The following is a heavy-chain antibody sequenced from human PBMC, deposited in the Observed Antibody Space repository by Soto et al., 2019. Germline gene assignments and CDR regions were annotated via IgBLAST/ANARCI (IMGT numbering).Heavy chain of an antibody. CDR1: GFTVSNAW. D-gene: IGHD3-16*01. V-gene: IGHV3-15*01. CDR3: ATLGGNLGAFDY. CDR2: IKSRADGGTA. Sequence: PGGSLRLSCAASGFTVSNAWMSWVRQAPGKGLEWVGRIKSRADGGTADHAAPVKGRFAISRDDSKNTLYLQMNSLKTEDTAVYYCATLGGNLGAFDYWGQGTLVTVSS. J-gene: IGHJ4*02.